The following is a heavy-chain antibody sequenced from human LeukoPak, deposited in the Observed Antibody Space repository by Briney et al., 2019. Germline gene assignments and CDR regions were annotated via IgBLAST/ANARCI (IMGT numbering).Heavy chain of an antibody. CDR3: AKGVVVAPDVTPFDY. V-gene: IGHV3-66*01. D-gene: IGHD2-2*01. CDR2: IYSGGST. CDR1: GFTVSSNY. J-gene: IGHJ4*02. Sequence: GGSLRLSCAASGFTVSSNYMSWVRQAPGKGLEWVSVIYSGGSTYYADSVKGRFTISRDNSKNTLYLQMNSLRAEDTAVYYCAKGVVVAPDVTPFDYWGQGTLVTVSS.